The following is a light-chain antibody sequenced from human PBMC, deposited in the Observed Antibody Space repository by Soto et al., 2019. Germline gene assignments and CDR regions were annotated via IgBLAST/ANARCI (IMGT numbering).Light chain of an antibody. J-gene: IGKJ1*01. Sequence: DIQMTQSPSTLSASVGDRVTITCRASQSISSWLAWYQQKPGKAPRLLIYDASNMEKGVPSRFTGSGSGTDFILTISSLQPEDFASYYCQQGNIFPWTFGQGTKVDI. CDR2: DAS. CDR1: QSISSW. V-gene: IGKV1-5*01. CDR3: QQGNIFPWT.